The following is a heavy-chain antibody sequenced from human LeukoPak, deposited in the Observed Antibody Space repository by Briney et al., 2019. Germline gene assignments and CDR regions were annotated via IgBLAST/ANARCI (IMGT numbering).Heavy chain of an antibody. D-gene: IGHD3-22*01. J-gene: IGHJ4*02. CDR1: GGSISSGSYY. Sequence: PSQTLSLTCTVSGGSISSGSYYWSWIRQPAGKGLEWIGRIYTSGGTNYNPSLKSRVTISVDTSKNQFSLKLSSVTAADTAVYYCARGKYYYDSSGSYYFDYWGQGTLVTVSS. V-gene: IGHV4-61*02. CDR2: IYTSGGT. CDR3: ARGKYYYDSSGSYYFDY.